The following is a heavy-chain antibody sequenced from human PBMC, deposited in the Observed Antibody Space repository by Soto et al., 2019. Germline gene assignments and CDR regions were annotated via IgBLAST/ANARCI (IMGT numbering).Heavy chain of an antibody. CDR1: GYTFTGYY. CDR2: INPNSGGT. Sequence: QVQLVQSGAEVKKPGASVKVSCKASGYTFTGYYMHWVRQAPGQGLEWMGWINPNSGGTNYAQKFQGRATMTRDTSISTAYMELSRLRSDDTAVYYCARDVVPAAINHRPVEFYYYYGMDVWGQGTTVTVSS. CDR3: ARDVVPAAINHRPVEFYYYYGMDV. J-gene: IGHJ6*02. D-gene: IGHD2-2*01. V-gene: IGHV1-2*02.